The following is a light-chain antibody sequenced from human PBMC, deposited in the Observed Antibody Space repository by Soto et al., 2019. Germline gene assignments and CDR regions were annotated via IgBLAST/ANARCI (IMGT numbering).Light chain of an antibody. CDR1: QGIRTY. CDR2: AAS. Sequence: DIQMTQSPSSLSASVGDRVTITCRASQGIRTYLNWFQQPPGKAPKLLIYAASTLQSGVPSRFSGNASGTDFTLTINSLHPEDFATYHCQQSYSFPLTFGQGTKAEIK. V-gene: IGKV1-39*01. J-gene: IGKJ1*01. CDR3: QQSYSFPLT.